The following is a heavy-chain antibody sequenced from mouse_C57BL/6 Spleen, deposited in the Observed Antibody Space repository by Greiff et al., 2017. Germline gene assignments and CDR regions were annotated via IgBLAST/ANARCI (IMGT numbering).Heavy chain of an antibody. V-gene: IGHV1-9*01. CDR2: ILPGSGST. Sequence: VQLQESGAELMKPGASVKLSCKATGYTFTGYWIEWVKQRPGHGLEWIGEILPGSGSTNYNVKFKGKATFTADTSSNTAYMQLISLTTEDSAIYYCARGDSFAYWGQGTLVTVSA. CDR1: GYTFTGYW. CDR3: ARGDSFAY. J-gene: IGHJ3*01. D-gene: IGHD2-13*01.